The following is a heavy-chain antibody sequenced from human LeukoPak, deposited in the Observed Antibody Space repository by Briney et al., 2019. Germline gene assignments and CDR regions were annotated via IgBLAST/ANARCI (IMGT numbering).Heavy chain of an antibody. Sequence: GGSLRLSCAASGFTFSSYTMNWVRQAPGKGPEWVSYISSSSSYIYYADSVKGRFTISRDNAENSLYLQMNSLRAEDTAVYYCARGSEGYCSGGGCYYGMDVWGQGTTVTVSS. J-gene: IGHJ6*01. D-gene: IGHD2-15*01. CDR3: ARGSEGYCSGGGCYYGMDV. CDR1: GFTFSSYT. V-gene: IGHV3-21*01. CDR2: ISSSSSYI.